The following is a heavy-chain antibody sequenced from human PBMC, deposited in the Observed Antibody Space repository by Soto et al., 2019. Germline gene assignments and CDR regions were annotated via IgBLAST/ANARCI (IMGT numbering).Heavy chain of an antibody. CDR3: ARGALNNDFWSGPINGGMDA. J-gene: IGHJ6*02. D-gene: IGHD3-3*01. Sequence: PSETLSLTCAVYGGSFSAYYWNWIRQPPGKGLEWIGEFNHSGSTNYSPSLKSRVTISVDTSKNQFSLKLTSVTAADTAVYYCARGALNNDFWSGPINGGMDAWGQGTTVTASS. CDR1: GGSFSAYY. CDR2: FNHSGST. V-gene: IGHV4-34*01.